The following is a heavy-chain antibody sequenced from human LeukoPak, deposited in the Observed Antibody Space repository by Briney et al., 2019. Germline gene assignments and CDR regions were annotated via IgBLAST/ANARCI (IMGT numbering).Heavy chain of an antibody. Sequence: PGRSLRLSCAASGFTFCSYGMRWVHQAPGKGLQCVAVIWYDGSNKYYADSVKGRFTISRDNSKNTLYLQMNSLRAEDTAVYYCARDYFSYSSGWYYFDYWGQGTLVTVSS. V-gene: IGHV3-33*01. CDR1: GFTFCSYG. J-gene: IGHJ4*02. D-gene: IGHD6-19*01. CDR2: IWYDGSNK. CDR3: ARDYFSYSSGWYYFDY.